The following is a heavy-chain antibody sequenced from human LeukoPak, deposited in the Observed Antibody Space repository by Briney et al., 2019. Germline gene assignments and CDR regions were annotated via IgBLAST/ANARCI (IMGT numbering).Heavy chain of an antibody. CDR3: AKDGGSGWRGDFDY. V-gene: IGHV3-30*18. Sequence: SLRLSCAASGFTFSSYGMHWVRQAPGKGLEWVAVISDEGSNKYYADSVKGRFTISRDNSKNTLYLQMNSLRAEDTAVYYCAKDGGSGWRGDFDYWGQGTLVTV. J-gene: IGHJ4*02. D-gene: IGHD6-19*01. CDR1: GFTFSSYG. CDR2: ISDEGSNK.